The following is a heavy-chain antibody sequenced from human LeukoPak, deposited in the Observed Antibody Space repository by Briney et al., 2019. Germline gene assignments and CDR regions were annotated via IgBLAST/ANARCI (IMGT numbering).Heavy chain of an antibody. Sequence: ASVKVSCKASGYTFTGYYMHWVRQAPGQELEWMGWINPNSGGTNYAQKFQGRVTMTRDTFISTAYMELSRLRSDDTAVYYCARALCSGGSCYYYYYGMDVWGQGTTVTVSS. CDR3: ARALCSGGSCYYYYYGMDV. D-gene: IGHD2-15*01. J-gene: IGHJ6*02. CDR2: INPNSGGT. V-gene: IGHV1-2*02. CDR1: GYTFTGYY.